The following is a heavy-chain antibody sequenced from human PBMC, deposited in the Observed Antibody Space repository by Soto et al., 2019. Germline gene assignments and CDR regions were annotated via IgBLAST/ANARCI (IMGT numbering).Heavy chain of an antibody. CDR3: GKQSYYDATRGSAAPGFYSGYFGLDV. J-gene: IGHJ6*02. Sequence: GASVKVSCKASGDTFNNYAISWMRQAPGQGLEWVGGIIPNVDAANSAQKFQGRVTITADESTSTAYMELSRLRSEDTTVYYCGKQSYYDATRGSAAPGFYSGYFGLDVWGQGTPVTVSS. CDR2: IIPNVDAA. D-gene: IGHD3-22*01. V-gene: IGHV1-69*13. CDR1: GDTFNNYA.